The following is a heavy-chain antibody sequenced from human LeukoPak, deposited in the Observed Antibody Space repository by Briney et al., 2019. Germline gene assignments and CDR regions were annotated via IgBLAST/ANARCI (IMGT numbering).Heavy chain of an antibody. CDR2: ITHGGDSA. D-gene: IGHD6-13*01. V-gene: IGHV3-74*03. CDR1: GFTFSDYW. CDR3: ARSAAAGFDY. Sequence: GGSLRLSCQASGFTFSDYWIHWVRQAPGKGLVWVSRITHGGDSAEYAGSVEGRFTTSRDNAKNTVYLQLNSLRAEDTAVYYCARSAAAGFDYWGQGTLVTVSS. J-gene: IGHJ4*02.